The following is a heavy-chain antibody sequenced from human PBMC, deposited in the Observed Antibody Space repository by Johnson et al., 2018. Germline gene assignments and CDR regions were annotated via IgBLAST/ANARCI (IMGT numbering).Heavy chain of an antibody. CDR3: ARVKLWSSPRYMDV. CDR2: IKQDGSEK. J-gene: IGHJ6*03. Sequence: VQLVQSGGGVVQPGRSLRLSCAASGFTFSSYWMSWVRQAPGKGLEWVANIKQDGSEKYYVDSVKGRFTISRDNAKNSLYLQMNSLRAEDTAVYYCARVKLWSSPRYMDVWGKGTTVTVSS. V-gene: IGHV3-7*01. CDR1: GFTFSSYW. D-gene: IGHD5-18*01.